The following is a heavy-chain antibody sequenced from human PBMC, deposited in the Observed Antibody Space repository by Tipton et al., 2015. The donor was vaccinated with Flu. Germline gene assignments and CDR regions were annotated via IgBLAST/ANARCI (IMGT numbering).Heavy chain of an antibody. CDR2: VSGSGSNT. D-gene: IGHD1-26*01. J-gene: IGHJ1*01. CDR1: GFTFSNFA. CDR3: AKAVGAIPNFHH. Sequence: SLRLSCAASGFTFSNFAMSWVRQAPGKGLEWVSGVSGSGSNTYYADSVKGRFTISRDNSKNTLFLQMNSLRAEDTAVYYCAKAVGAIPNFHHWGQGTLVTVSP. V-gene: IGHV3-23*01.